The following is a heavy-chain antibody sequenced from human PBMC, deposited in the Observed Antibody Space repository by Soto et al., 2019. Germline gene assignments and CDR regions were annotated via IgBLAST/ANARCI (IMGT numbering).Heavy chain of an antibody. Sequence: PGGSLRLSCAASGFTFGSHSMSWVSQAPGKGREWVSYISSISSTIYYADSVRGRFTISRDNAKNSLYLQMNSLRAEDTAVYYCARDLRTKVISADLDYWGQGALVTVSS. J-gene: IGHJ4*02. V-gene: IGHV3-48*01. CDR2: ISSISSTI. CDR3: ARDLRTKVISADLDY. D-gene: IGHD4-17*01. CDR1: GFTFGSHS.